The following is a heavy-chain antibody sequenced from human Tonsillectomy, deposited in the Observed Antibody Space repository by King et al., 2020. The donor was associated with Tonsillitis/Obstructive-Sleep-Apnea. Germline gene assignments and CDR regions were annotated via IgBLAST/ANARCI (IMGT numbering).Heavy chain of an antibody. CDR3: ARPNLRAFDI. J-gene: IGHJ3*02. Sequence: QMQLQESSPGLVKPSETLSLTCTVSGGSISSSSYYWGWIRQPPGKGLEWIGSVYYSGNTYNNPSLKSRVIISVDTSKNQFSLNLTSVTAADTAVYYCARPNLRAFDIWGQGTMVTVS. V-gene: IGHV4-39*01. CDR2: VYYSGNT. CDR1: GGSISSSSYY.